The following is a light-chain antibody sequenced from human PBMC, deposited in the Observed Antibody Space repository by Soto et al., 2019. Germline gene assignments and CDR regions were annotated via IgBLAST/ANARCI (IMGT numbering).Light chain of an antibody. CDR2: DVS. CDR3: TSYTTSSTLRYD. V-gene: IGLV2-14*01. J-gene: IGLJ1*01. Sequence: QSVLTQPASVSGSPGQSITISCTGTNSDVGGYNYVSWFRQHPGKAPKLVIYDVSNRPSGVSSRFSGSKSGNTASLTISGLQAEDEADYYCTSYTTSSTLRYDFATGPKVTV. CDR1: NSDVGGYNY.